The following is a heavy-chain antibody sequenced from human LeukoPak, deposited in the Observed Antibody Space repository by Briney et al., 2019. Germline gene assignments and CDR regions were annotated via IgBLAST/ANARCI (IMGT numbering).Heavy chain of an antibody. CDR3: ARDLGLTISDNWFDP. CDR2: INHSGNT. Sequence: SETLSLTCAVYGGSFSGYYWSWIRQPPGKGLEWIGEINHSGNTNYNPSLRSPVTISVDTSKNEFSLELNSVTAADTAVYYCARDLGLTISDNWFDPWGQGTLVTVS. CDR1: GGSFSGYY. D-gene: IGHD3-9*01. V-gene: IGHV4-34*01. J-gene: IGHJ5*02.